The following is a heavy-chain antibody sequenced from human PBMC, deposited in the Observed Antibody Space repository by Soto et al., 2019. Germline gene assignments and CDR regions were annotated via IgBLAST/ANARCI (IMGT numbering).Heavy chain of an antibody. D-gene: IGHD2-2*01. V-gene: IGHV3-30-3*01. CDR2: ISSDGNNK. CDR1: GFTFSSSA. CDR3: ARAFSTSTFAIDS. J-gene: IGHJ5*01. Sequence: QVQLVESGGGAVHPGRSLTVSCAASGFTFSSSAMHWVRQAPGKGLEWVAVISSDGNNKFYADFVEGRFSISRDNSKNKLYLEVNSLTTEDTAVYYCARAFSTSTFAIDSWGRGTPVTVSS.